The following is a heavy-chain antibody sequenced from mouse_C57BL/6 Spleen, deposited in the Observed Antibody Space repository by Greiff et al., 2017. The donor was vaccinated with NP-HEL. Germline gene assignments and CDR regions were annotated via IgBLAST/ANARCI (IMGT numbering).Heavy chain of an antibody. CDR3: ARMHYSNWAWFAY. CDR1: GYTFTSYW. Sequence: QVQLQQPGAELVMPGASVQLSCKASGYTFTSYWMHWVKQRPGQGLAWIGEIDPSDSYTNYNQKFKGKSTLTVDQSSSTAYMQLSSLTAEDSAVYYCARMHYSNWAWFAYWGQGTLVTVSA. CDR2: IDPSDSYT. J-gene: IGHJ3*01. D-gene: IGHD2-5*01. V-gene: IGHV1-69*01.